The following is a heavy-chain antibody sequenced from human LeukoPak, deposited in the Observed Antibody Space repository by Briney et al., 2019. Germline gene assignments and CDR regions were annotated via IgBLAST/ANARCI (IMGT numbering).Heavy chain of an antibody. Sequence: ASVKVSCKASGYTFTDYYIHWVRQVPGQGPEWMGWINPKSGGTSYAQNFQGRVTMTRGTSVSTVYIELTRLNSDDTAVYYCTRVAVLMLCGNSFYYFDYWGQGALVTVSS. CDR1: GYTFTDYY. V-gene: IGHV1-2*02. CDR3: TRVAVLMLCGNSFYYFDY. D-gene: IGHD2-2*01. J-gene: IGHJ4*02. CDR2: INPKSGGT.